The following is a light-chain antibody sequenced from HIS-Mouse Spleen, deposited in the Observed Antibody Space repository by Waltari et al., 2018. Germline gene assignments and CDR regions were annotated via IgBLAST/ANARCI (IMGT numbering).Light chain of an antibody. Sequence: EIVMTQSPATLSVSPGERATLSCRTSQSVSSNLAWYQQKPGQAPRLLIYGASTRATGNPARFSGSGSRTEFTLTISSMQSEDFAVYYCQQYNNWPRTFGQGTKVEIK. V-gene: IGKV3-15*01. J-gene: IGKJ1*01. CDR2: GAS. CDR1: QSVSSN. CDR3: QQYNNWPRT.